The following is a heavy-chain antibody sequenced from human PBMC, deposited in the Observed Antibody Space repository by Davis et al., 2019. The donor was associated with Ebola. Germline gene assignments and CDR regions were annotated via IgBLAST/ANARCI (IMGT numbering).Heavy chain of an antibody. CDR1: GFTFSSYV. J-gene: IGHJ6*02. D-gene: IGHD3-22*01. CDR3: ARDSYYYDNSGYYPGPGMDV. Sequence: GESLKISCAASGFTFSSYVMHWVRQTPGKGLEWVAVISYYGSNKYYAESVKGGFTISKDNSKNTLYLQMTSLKPEDTAVYYCARDSYYYDNSGYYPGPGMDVWGRGTTVTVSS. V-gene: IGHV3-30-3*01. CDR2: ISYYGSNK.